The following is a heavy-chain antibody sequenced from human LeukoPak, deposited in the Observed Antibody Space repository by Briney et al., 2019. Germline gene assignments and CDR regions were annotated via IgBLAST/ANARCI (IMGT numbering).Heavy chain of an antibody. Sequence: GGSLRLSCAASGFTFSSYGMHWVRQAPGKGLEWVAFIRYDGSNKYYADSVKGRFTISRDNSKNTLYLQMNSLRAEDTAVYYCAKDLLIVAAAPPAYWGQGTLVTVSS. V-gene: IGHV3-30*02. CDR3: AKDLLIVAAAPPAY. CDR2: IRYDGSNK. D-gene: IGHD6-13*01. CDR1: GFTFSSYG. J-gene: IGHJ4*02.